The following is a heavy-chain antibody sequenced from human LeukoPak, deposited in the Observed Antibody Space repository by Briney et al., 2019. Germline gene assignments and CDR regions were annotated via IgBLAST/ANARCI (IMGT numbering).Heavy chain of an antibody. CDR2: INHSGST. D-gene: IGHD6-13*01. V-gene: IGHV4-34*01. CDR3: ATKGIAAAGTSWFDP. Sequence: PSETLSLTCAVYGGSFSGYYWSWIRQPPGKGLEWSGEINHSGSTNYNPSLKSRVTISVDTSKNQFSLKLSSVTAADTAVYYCATKGIAAAGTSWFDPWGQGTLVTVSS. J-gene: IGHJ5*02. CDR1: GGSFSGYY.